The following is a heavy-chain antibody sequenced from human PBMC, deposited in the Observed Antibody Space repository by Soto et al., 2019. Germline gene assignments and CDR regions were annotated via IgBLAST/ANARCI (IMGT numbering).Heavy chain of an antibody. CDR1: GFTFSSYA. CDR3: AKQGDYDFWSSSNNWLDP. D-gene: IGHD3-3*01. CDR2: IGGRGGST. Sequence: LRLSCAASGFTFSSYAMSWVRQAPGKGLEWVSAIGGRGGSTYYADSVKGRFTISRDSSKNTLYLQMNSPRAEDTAVYYCAKQGDYDFWSSSNNWLDPWGQGTLVTVSS. V-gene: IGHV3-23*01. J-gene: IGHJ5*02.